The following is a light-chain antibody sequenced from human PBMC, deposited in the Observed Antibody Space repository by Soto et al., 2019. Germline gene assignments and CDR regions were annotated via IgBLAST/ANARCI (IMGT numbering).Light chain of an antibody. V-gene: IGKV1-33*01. J-gene: IGKJ5*01. CDR2: AAS. CDR3: QQYDTRPTMT. Sequence: IPLTQSPSSLSASVGESVTITCRASQDIDNYLNWYQHRPGEAPKLLIYAASYLETGVPARFSGSGSGTDFSFTITSLQPEDSATYYCQQYDTRPTMTFGQGTRLDI. CDR1: QDIDNY.